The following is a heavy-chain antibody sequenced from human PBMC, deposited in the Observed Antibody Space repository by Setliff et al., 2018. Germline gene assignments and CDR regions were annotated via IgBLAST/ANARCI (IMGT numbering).Heavy chain of an antibody. V-gene: IGHV4-59*12. D-gene: IGHD2-15*01. Sequence: PSETLSLTCTVSGASIVTWIRQPPGKGLAFIGYVFYSGATKYDPSLKSRVTISVDTSKNQFSLKLSSVTAADTAVYYCARVVAASSYYYYMDVWGKGTTVTVS. CDR1: GASIV. J-gene: IGHJ6*03. CDR2: VFYSGAT. CDR3: ARVVAASSYYYYMDV.